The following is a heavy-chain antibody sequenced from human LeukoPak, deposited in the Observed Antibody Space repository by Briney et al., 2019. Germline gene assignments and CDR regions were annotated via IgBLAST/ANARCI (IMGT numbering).Heavy chain of an antibody. CDR3: AKDLSSGWYGDAFDI. CDR2: ISWNSGSI. CDR1: GFTFDDYA. D-gene: IGHD6-19*01. Sequence: GGSLRLSCAASGFTFDDYAMHWVRQAPGKGLEWVSGISWNSGSIGYADSVKGRFTISRDNAKNSLYLQMNGLRAEDTALYYCAKDLSSGWYGDAFDIWGQGTMVTVSS. J-gene: IGHJ3*02. V-gene: IGHV3-9*01.